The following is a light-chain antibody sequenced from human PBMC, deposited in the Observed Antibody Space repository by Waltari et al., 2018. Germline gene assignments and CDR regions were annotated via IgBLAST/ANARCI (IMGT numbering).Light chain of an antibody. Sequence: SQQNSGRAPVFVSSEDSDRPSGLPQRLSGSSTGTMATSPINGAQVEDEADYYCNSTDISGNHRVYGGGTKLTVL. J-gene: IGLJ3*02. CDR2: EDS. CDR3: NSTDISGNHRV. V-gene: IGLV3-10*01.